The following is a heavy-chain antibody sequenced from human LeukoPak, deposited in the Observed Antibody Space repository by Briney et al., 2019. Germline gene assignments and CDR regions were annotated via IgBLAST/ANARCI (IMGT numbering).Heavy chain of an antibody. CDR3: ARSPIGLGFFDY. V-gene: IGHV1-2*02. D-gene: IGHD7-27*01. Sequence: ASVKVSCKASGYTFTGYYMHWVRQAPGQGLEWMGWINPNSGGTNYAPKFQGRVTMTRDTSISTAYMELSRLRSDDTAVYYCARSPIGLGFFDYWGQGTLVTVSS. J-gene: IGHJ4*02. CDR2: INPNSGGT. CDR1: GYTFTGYY.